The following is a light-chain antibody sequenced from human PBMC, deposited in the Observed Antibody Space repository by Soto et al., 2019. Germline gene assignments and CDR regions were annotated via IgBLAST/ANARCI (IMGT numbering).Light chain of an antibody. V-gene: IGLV2-23*02. J-gene: IGLJ1*01. CDR1: SSDIGSYYL. Sequence: QSSLTQPASVSGSPVQSITISCTGTSSDIGSYYLVSWYQQHPGTSPKLIIYEVTKRPSGFSTRFSGSKSVNTASLTISGLQAVDEADYYGCSFADXTYVFGTGTKVXV. CDR2: EVT. CDR3: CSFADXTYV.